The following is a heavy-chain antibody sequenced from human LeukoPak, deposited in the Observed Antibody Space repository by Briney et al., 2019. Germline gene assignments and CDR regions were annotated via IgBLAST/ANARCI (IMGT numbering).Heavy chain of an antibody. CDR3: AKGLSGWYYWYFDL. CDR1: GFTSSNNY. Sequence: GGSLRLSCAASGFTSSNNYMHWVRQAPGKGLVWVSRINSDGTSTSYADSVEGRFTISRDNAKNTLYLQMNSLRAEDTAVYYCAKGLSGWYYWYFDLWGRGTLVTVSS. CDR2: INSDGTST. D-gene: IGHD6-19*01. V-gene: IGHV3-74*01. J-gene: IGHJ2*01.